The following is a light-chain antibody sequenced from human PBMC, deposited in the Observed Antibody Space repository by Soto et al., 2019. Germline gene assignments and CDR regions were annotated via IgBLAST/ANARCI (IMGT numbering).Light chain of an antibody. Sequence: DIQMTQSPSTLSASVGDRVTITCRASQSISSWLAWYQQRPGKTPRLLIYDASTFESGVQSRFIGSGSGTEVTLTTICQQADDFATYSCQQYSSYSRGTFGPGTKVDIK. CDR2: DAS. V-gene: IGKV1-5*01. CDR3: QQYSSYSRGT. J-gene: IGKJ3*01. CDR1: QSISSW.